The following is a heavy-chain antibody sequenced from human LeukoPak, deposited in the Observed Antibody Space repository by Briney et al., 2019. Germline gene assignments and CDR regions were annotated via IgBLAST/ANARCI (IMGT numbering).Heavy chain of an antibody. CDR2: INPNSGGT. D-gene: IGHD2-2*01. Sequence: ASVKVSCKASGFTFTSYAMSWVRQAPGQGLEWMGWINPNSGGTNYAQKFQGRVTMTRDTSISTAYMELSRLRSDDTAVYYCARDGIVVVPAAPDYYYYMDVWGKGTTVTVSS. J-gene: IGHJ6*03. CDR3: ARDGIVVVPAAPDYYYYMDV. CDR1: GFTFTSYA. V-gene: IGHV1-2*02.